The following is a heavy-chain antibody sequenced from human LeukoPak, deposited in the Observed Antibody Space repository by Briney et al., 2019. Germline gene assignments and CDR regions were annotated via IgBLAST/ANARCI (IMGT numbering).Heavy chain of an antibody. CDR3: ARDRLGYWVPKNWFDP. V-gene: IGHV3-30*02. CDR1: GFTFSSYG. D-gene: IGHD2-15*01. Sequence: GGSLRLSCAASGFTFSSYGMSWVRQAPGKGLEWVAFIRYDGSNKYYADSVKGRFTISRDNSKNTLYLQMNSLRAEDTAVYYCARDRLGYWVPKNWFDPWGQGTLVTVSS. CDR2: IRYDGSNK. J-gene: IGHJ5*02.